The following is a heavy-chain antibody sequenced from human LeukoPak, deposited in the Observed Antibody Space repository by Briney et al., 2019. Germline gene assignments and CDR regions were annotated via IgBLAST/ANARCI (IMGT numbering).Heavy chain of an antibody. J-gene: IGHJ4*02. Sequence: GGTLRLSCAASGFTFSSYGMSWVRQAPGKGLEWVSAISSSGGSTYYADSVKGRFTISRDNSKNTLYLQMNSLRAEDTAVYYCAKDSRMDVVVVAATDFDYWGQGTLVTVSS. V-gene: IGHV3-23*01. CDR1: GFTFSSYG. CDR3: AKDSRMDVVVVAATDFDY. D-gene: IGHD2-15*01. CDR2: ISSSGGST.